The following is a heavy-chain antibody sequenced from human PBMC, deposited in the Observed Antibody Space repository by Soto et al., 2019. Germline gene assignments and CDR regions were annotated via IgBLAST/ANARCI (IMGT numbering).Heavy chain of an antibody. CDR1: GFTFSSYG. V-gene: IGHV3-30*18. J-gene: IGHJ4*02. D-gene: IGHD3-3*01. CDR2: ISYDGSNK. Sequence: PGGSLRLSCAASGFTFSSYGMHWVRQAPGKGLEWVAVISYDGSNKYYADSVKGRFTISRDNSKNTLYLQMNSLRAEDTAVYYCAKDRGIRWELTILGYWGQGTLVTVSS. CDR3: AKDRGIRWELTILGY.